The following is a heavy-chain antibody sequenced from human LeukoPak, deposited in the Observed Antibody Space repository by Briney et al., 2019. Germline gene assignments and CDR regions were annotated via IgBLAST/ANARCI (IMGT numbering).Heavy chain of an antibody. D-gene: IGHD4-17*01. CDR3: ARGVYGDYPLEGSYYFDF. CDR2: ISSSGSTI. CDR1: GFTFSSYE. V-gene: IGHV3-48*03. Sequence: PGGSLRLSCAASGFTFSSYEMNWVRQAPGKGLEWVSYISSSGSTIYYADSVKGRFTISRDNAKNSLFLQMNSLRAEDTAVYFCARGVYGDYPLEGSYYFDFWGQGTLVTVSS. J-gene: IGHJ4*02.